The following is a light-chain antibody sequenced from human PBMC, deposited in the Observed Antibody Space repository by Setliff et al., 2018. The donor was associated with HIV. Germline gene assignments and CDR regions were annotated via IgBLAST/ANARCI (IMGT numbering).Light chain of an antibody. CDR1: QSISSW. CDR3: QQYNSYSTYT. V-gene: IGKV1-5*03. CDR2: KAS. Sequence: DIQMTQSPSTLSASVGDRVTITCRASQSISSWLAWYQQKPGKAPKLLIYKASSLESGVPSRFSGSGSGTEFTLTISSLQPDDFATYYCQQYNSYSTYTFGQG. J-gene: IGKJ2*01.